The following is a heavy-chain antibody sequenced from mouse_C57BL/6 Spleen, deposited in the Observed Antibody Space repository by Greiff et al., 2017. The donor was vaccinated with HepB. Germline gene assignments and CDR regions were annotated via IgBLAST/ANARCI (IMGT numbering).Heavy chain of an antibody. J-gene: IGHJ4*01. CDR2: INPNNGGT. CDR1: GYTFTDYN. CDR3: ARRGYDYDGDYYAMDY. Sequence: EVKLQESGPELVKPGASVKMSCKASGYTFTDYNMHWVKQSHGKSLEWIGYINPNNGGTSYNQKFKGKATLTVNKSSSTAYMELRSLTSEDSAVYYCARRGYDYDGDYYAMDYWGQGTSVTVSS. D-gene: IGHD2-4*01. V-gene: IGHV1-22*01.